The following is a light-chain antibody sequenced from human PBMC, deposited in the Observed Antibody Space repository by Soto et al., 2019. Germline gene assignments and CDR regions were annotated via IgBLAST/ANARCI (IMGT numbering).Light chain of an antibody. V-gene: IGLV2-14*01. Sequence: QSVLTQPASVSGSPGQSITISCTGTSSDIGAYKHVSWYQQHPGKAPKLMIYEVSNRPSGVSNRFSGSKSGNTASLTISGLQAEDEADYYCSSYTTSSTKVFGTGTKVTVL. CDR2: EVS. J-gene: IGLJ1*01. CDR1: SSDIGAYKH. CDR3: SSYTTSSTKV.